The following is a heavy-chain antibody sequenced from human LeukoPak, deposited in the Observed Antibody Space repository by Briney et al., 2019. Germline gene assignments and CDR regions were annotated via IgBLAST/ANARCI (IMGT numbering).Heavy chain of an antibody. CDR3: ARDVGYGDYVFDY. CDR2: INPNSGDT. J-gene: IGHJ4*02. V-gene: IGHV1-2*02. D-gene: IGHD4-17*01. Sequence: ASVKVSCKASEYTLTDYYIHWVRQTPGQGLEWMGWINPNSGDTIYAQKFQGRVTMTRDTSISTAYMELSRLRSDDTAVYYCARDVGYGDYVFDYWGQGTLVTVSS. CDR1: EYTLTDYY.